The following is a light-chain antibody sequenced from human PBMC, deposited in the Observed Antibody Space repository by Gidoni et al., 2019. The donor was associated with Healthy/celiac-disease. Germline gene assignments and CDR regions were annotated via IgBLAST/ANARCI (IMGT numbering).Light chain of an antibody. CDR1: QSISSY. V-gene: IGKV1-8*01. Sequence: AIRMTQSPSSLSASTGDRVTITCRASQSISSYLAWYQQQPGKAPKLLIYAASTLQSGVPSRFSGSGSGTDFTLTISCLQSEDFATYYCQQYYSYPPLTFGGGTKVEIK. CDR2: AAS. CDR3: QQYYSYPPLT. J-gene: IGKJ4*01.